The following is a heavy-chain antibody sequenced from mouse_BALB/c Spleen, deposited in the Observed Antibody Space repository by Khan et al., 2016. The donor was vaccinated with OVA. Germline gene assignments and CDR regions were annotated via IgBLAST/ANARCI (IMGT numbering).Heavy chain of an antibody. V-gene: IGHV1S41*01. Sequence: DLVKPGASVKLSCRASGYTFTSYWINWIKQRPGQGLEWIGRISPGSGSTSYNEMFKGQAILTVDTSSSTAYIQFSSLSSEDSAVCFCARSNYSGSSRYAMDYWGQGTSVTVSS. CDR3: ARSNYSGSSRYAMDY. D-gene: IGHD1-1*01. J-gene: IGHJ4*01. CDR1: GYTFTSYW. CDR2: ISPGSGST.